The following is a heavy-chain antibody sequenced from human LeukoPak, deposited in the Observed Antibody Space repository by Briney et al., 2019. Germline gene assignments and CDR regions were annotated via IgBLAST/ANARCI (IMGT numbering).Heavy chain of an antibody. J-gene: IGHJ3*02. CDR1: GFTFSSFA. CDR3: ARKGGSRPNDAFDI. CDR2: ITGSGSGA. Sequence: GGSLRLSCAASGFTFSSFAINWVRQAPGKGLEWVSVITGSGSGADCADSVKGRFTISRDNAENSVFLQMTSLRVEDTAVYHCARKGGSRPNDAFDIWGQGTKVTVSS. D-gene: IGHD2-15*01. V-gene: IGHV3-23*01.